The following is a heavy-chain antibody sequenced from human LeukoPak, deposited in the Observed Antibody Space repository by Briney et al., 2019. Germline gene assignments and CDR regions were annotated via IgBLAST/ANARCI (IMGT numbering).Heavy chain of an antibody. D-gene: IGHD4-11*01. CDR3: ARGRVSSSTWYSTYYYYFYMDV. J-gene: IGHJ6*03. V-gene: IGHV4-59*01. CDR1: DDSITMYY. Sequence: SETLSLTCSVSDDSITMYYWTWIRQPPGKGLEWIGYVDHTGSTNFNPSLNGRVSISRDTSKNLFSLRLRSVTAADTAVYFCARGRVSSSTWYSTYYYYFYMDVWGKGTTVTVS. CDR2: VDHTGST.